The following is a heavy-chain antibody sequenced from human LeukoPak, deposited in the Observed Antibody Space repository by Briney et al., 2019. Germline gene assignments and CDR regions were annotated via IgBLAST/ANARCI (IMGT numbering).Heavy chain of an antibody. CDR2: IYYSGST. CDR3: AREDDYCSGGSCYRGPDY. J-gene: IGHJ4*02. V-gene: IGHV4-39*07. D-gene: IGHD2-15*01. CDR1: GGSISSSSYY. Sequence: SETLSLTCTVSGGSISSSSYYWGWIRQPPGKGLEWIGSIYYSGSTYYNPSLKSRVTISVDTSKNQFSLKLSSVTAADTAVYYCAREDDYCSGGSCYRGPDYWGRGTLVTVSS.